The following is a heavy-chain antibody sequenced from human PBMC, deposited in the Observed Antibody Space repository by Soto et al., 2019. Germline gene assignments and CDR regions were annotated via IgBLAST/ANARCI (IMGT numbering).Heavy chain of an antibody. Sequence: VGSLRLSCAASAFTFNNYAMSWVRQAPGKGLEWVSGIGGSGRTTYYADSVKGRFTISRDNSNNTLFLQMNSLRAEDTAVYYCAKSRYSDSSGDFYDYWGQGTLVTVSS. CDR1: AFTFNNYA. D-gene: IGHD3-22*01. V-gene: IGHV3-23*01. CDR3: AKSRYSDSSGDFYDY. J-gene: IGHJ4*02. CDR2: IGGSGRTT.